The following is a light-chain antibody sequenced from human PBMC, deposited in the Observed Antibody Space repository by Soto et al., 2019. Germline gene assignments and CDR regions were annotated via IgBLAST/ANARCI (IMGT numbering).Light chain of an antibody. J-gene: IGKJ2*01. CDR2: ATS. CDR3: QHYGGSPPYT. Sequence: EIVLTQSPGTLSLSPGERVTLSCRARQTVSRNYLGWYQQKPVQAPRLLIYATSSRATGIPDRFSGSGSGTDFTLTISRLEPEDFAVYYCQHYGGSPPYTFGQGTKLEIK. CDR1: QTVSRNY. V-gene: IGKV3-20*01.